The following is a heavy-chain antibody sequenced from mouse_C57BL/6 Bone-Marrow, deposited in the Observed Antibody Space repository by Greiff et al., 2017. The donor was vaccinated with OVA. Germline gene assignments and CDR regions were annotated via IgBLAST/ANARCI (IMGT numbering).Heavy chain of an antibody. J-gene: IGHJ3*01. CDR3: ARSTYYSNPSFAY. Sequence: QVTLKESGPGILQPSQTLSLTCSFSVFSLSTFGMGVSWIRQPSGKGLEWLAHIYWDEDKHYKPSLKSRLTISKDTSNNQVFLKITTVDTADTATYYSARSTYYSNPSFAYWGQGTLVTVSA. V-gene: IGHV8-9*01. D-gene: IGHD2-5*01. CDR2: IYWDEDK. CDR1: VFSLSTFGMG.